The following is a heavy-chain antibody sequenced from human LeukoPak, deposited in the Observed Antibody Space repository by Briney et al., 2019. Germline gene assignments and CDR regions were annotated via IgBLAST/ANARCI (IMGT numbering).Heavy chain of an antibody. V-gene: IGHV4-4*07. CDR3: ARGADYYYYMDV. Sequence: SETLSLTCTVSGGSISSYYWSWVRQPAGKGLEWIGRIYTSESTTYNPSLKSRVTMSVDTSKNQFSLKLSSVTAADTAVYYCARGADYYYYMDVWGKGTTVTVSS. CDR1: GGSISSYY. CDR2: IYTSEST. J-gene: IGHJ6*03.